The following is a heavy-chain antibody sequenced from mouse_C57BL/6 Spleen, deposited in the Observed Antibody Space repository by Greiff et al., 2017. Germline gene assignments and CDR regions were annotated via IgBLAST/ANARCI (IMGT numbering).Heavy chain of an antibody. Sequence: QVQLQQPGAELVKPGASVKMSCKASGYTFTSYWITWVKQRPGQGLEWIGDIYPGSGSTNYNEKFKSKATLTVDTSSSTAYMQLSSLTSEDSAVYYCARSPPTTVVAHWYFDVWGTGTTVTVAS. D-gene: IGHD1-1*01. CDR2: IYPGSGST. V-gene: IGHV1-55*01. J-gene: IGHJ1*03. CDR3: ARSPPTTVVAHWYFDV. CDR1: GYTFTSYW.